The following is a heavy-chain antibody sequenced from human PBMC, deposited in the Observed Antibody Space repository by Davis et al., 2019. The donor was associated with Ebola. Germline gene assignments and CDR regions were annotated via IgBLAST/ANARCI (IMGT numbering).Heavy chain of an antibody. CDR1: GFTFDDYA. V-gene: IGHV3-9*01. CDR3: ARSRSASL. CDR2: ISWNSGNI. J-gene: IGHJ4*02. D-gene: IGHD6-6*01. Sequence: SLKISCAASGFTFDDYAMHWVRQAPGKGLEWVSGISWNSGNIGYADSVKGRFTISRDNAKNALYLQMNSLRPEDTALYYCARSRSASLWGQGTLVTVSS.